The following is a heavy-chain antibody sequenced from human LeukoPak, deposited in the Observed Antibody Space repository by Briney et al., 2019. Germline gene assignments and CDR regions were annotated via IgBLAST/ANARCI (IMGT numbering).Heavy chain of an antibody. V-gene: IGHV3-66*01. CDR3: ARGVEV. CDR2: IYSGGST. J-gene: IGHJ6*04. CDR1: GFTFSSYA. Sequence: GGSLRLSCAASGFTFSSYAMHWVRQAPGKGLEWVSVIYSGGSTYYADSVKGRFTISRDNSKNTLYLQMNSLRAEDTAVYYCARGVEVWGKGTTVTISS.